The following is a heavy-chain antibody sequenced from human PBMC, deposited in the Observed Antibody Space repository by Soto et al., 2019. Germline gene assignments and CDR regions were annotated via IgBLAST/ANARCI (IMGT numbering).Heavy chain of an antibody. Sequence: GGSLRLPWAASGFTFSSYAMRWVLQAPGKGLEWVSAISGSGGSTYYADSVKGRFTISRDNSKNTLYLQMNSLRAEDTAVYYCAKRYSSGWYRESDWFDPWGQGTLVTVSS. CDR1: GFTFSSYA. V-gene: IGHV3-23*01. D-gene: IGHD6-19*01. CDR3: AKRYSSGWYRESDWFDP. J-gene: IGHJ5*02. CDR2: ISGSGGST.